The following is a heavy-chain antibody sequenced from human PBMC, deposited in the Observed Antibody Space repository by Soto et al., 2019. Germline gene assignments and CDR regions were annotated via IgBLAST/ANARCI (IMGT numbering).Heavy chain of an antibody. V-gene: IGHV3-21*01. CDR1: GFTFSSYS. J-gene: IGHJ3*02. CDR3: ARDPNLYSSGWYAFDI. Sequence: GESLKISCAASGFTFSSYSMNWVRQAPGKGLEWVSSISSSSSYIYYADSVKGRFTISRDNAKNSLYLQMNSLRAEDTAVYCCARDPNLYSSGWYAFDIWGQGTMVTVSS. CDR2: ISSSSSYI. D-gene: IGHD6-19*01.